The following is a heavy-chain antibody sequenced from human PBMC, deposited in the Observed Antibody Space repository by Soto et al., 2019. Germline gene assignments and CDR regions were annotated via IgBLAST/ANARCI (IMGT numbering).Heavy chain of an antibody. D-gene: IGHD2-21*02. V-gene: IGHV3-48*02. CDR3: ARAQRWPGGGDPY. CDR1: GFTFSSYS. Sequence: EVQLVESGGGLVQPGGSLRLSCAASGFTFSSYSMNWVRQAPGKGLEWVSYISSSSSTIYYADSVKGRFTISRDNAKNSLYLQMNSLRDADTAVYYCARAQRWPGGGDPYWGQGTLVTVSS. CDR2: ISSSSSTI. J-gene: IGHJ4*02.